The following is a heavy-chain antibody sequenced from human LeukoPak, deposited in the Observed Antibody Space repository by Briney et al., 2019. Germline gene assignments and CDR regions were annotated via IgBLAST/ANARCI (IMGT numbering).Heavy chain of an antibody. CDR3: ARLACSGGSCYSDADWFDP. J-gene: IGHJ5*02. D-gene: IGHD2-15*01. CDR2: INHSGST. CDR1: GGSFSGYY. V-gene: IGHV4-34*01. Sequence: PSETLSLTCAVYGGSFSGYYWSWIRQPRGKGLEWIGEINHSGSTNYNPSLKSRVTISVDTSKNQFSLKLSSVTAADTAVYYCARLACSGGSCYSDADWFDPWGQGTLVTVST.